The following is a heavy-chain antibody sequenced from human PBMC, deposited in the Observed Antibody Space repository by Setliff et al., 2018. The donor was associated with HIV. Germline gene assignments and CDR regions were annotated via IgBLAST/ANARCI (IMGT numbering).Heavy chain of an antibody. V-gene: IGHV1-69*13. CDR1: GYTFTDYY. D-gene: IGHD3-22*01. Sequence: SVKVSCKASGYTFTDYYMHWVRQAPGQGLEWMGGIIPIYGTSNDAQKFQGRVTITADESTSTAYMELSSLKSDDTAVYYCARFMAADYYDTSGYFHHWGQGTLVTVSS. CDR3: ARFMAADYYDTSGYFHH. J-gene: IGHJ1*01. CDR2: IIPIYGTS.